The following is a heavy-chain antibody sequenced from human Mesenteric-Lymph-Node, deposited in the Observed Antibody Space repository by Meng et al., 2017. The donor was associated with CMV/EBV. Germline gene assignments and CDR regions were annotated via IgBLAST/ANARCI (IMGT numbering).Heavy chain of an antibody. J-gene: IGHJ6*02. Sequence: SETLSLTCTVFGGSVNSGNYYWNWIRQPPGKGLEWIGYIYYSGSTNYNPSLKSRVTISVDTSKNQFSLKLSSVTAADTAVYYCARDNDFWSGFYRMDVWGQGTTVTVSS. CDR2: IYYSGST. CDR1: GGSVNSGNYY. V-gene: IGHV4-61*01. CDR3: ARDNDFWSGFYRMDV. D-gene: IGHD3-3*01.